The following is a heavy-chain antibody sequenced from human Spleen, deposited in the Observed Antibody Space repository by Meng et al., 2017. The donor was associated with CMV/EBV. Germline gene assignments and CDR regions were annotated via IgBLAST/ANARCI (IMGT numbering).Heavy chain of an antibody. Sequence: SETLSLTCAVSGGSITNNWWSWVRQPPGRGLEWIGEIYISEKTNYNPSLTSRLTISIERSKNQFSLKLSSVTAADTAVYYCAGVGTYSGTYPTGYFDSWGQGTLVTVSS. V-gene: IGHV4-4*02. D-gene: IGHD1-26*01. CDR3: AGVGTYSGTYPTGYFDS. J-gene: IGHJ4*02. CDR2: IYISEKT. CDR1: GGSITNNW.